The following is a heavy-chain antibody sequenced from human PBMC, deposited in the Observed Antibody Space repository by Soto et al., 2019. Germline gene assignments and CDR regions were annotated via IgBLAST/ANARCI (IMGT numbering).Heavy chain of an antibody. CDR3: AKDRIVGVVGTPDY. CDR2: ISYDGSNK. CDR1: GFTFSSYG. J-gene: IGHJ4*02. Sequence: QVQLVESGGGVVQPGRSLRLSCAASGFTFSSYGMHWVRQAPGKGLEWVAVISYDGSNKYYADSVKGRFTISRDNSKNTLYLQMNSLRAEDTAVYYCAKDRIVGVVGTPDYWGQGTLVTVSS. D-gene: IGHD2-15*01. V-gene: IGHV3-30*18.